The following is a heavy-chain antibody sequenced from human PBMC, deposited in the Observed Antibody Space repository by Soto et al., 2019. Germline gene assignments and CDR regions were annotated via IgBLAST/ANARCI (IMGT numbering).Heavy chain of an antibody. D-gene: IGHD2-21*01. J-gene: IGHJ4*02. CDR3: TTDWFYAIHY. Sequence: EVQLVESGGGLVKPGGSLRLSCAASGFTFTNTWMNWVRQAPGKGLEWVGRIRSKKDGGTTDYAAPVKGRFTISRDDSKNTVYLQMNILKTEDTAVYYCTTDWFYAIHYCGQGILVTVSS. CDR2: IRSKKDGGTT. CDR1: GFTFTNTW. V-gene: IGHV3-15*07.